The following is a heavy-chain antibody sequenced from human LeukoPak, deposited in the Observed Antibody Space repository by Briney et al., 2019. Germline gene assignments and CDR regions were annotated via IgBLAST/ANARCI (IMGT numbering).Heavy chain of an antibody. CDR1: GGSFSGYY. CDR2: INHSGST. Sequence: SETLSLTCAVYGGSFSGYYWSWIRQPPGKGLEWIGEINHSGSTNYNPSLKSRVTISVDTSKNQFSLKLSSVTAADTAVYYCARGREVDRHVPDNWFYPWGQGTLVTVSS. D-gene: IGHD5-12*01. V-gene: IGHV4-34*01. J-gene: IGHJ5*02. CDR3: ARGREVDRHVPDNWFYP.